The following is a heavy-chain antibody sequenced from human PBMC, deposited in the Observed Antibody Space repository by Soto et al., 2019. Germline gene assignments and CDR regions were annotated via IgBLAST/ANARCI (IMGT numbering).Heavy chain of an antibody. CDR2: IYNNGRT. CDR1: GGSISSSS. Sequence: SETLSLTCTVSGGSISSSSWSWIRQPPGRGLEWIGYIYNNGRTDYNPSLKSRVTISVDTSKNHFSLKLSSVTPADTAVYYCARALFCTSTSCYHYFDFWGQGTLVTVSS. J-gene: IGHJ4*02. D-gene: IGHD2-2*01. V-gene: IGHV4-59*01. CDR3: ARALFCTSTSCYHYFDF.